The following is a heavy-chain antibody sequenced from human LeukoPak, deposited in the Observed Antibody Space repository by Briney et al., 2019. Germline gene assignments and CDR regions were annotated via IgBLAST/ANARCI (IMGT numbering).Heavy chain of an antibody. CDR1: GFTFSSYW. CDR3: ATDGGYCSSTRCYRGDYFDF. D-gene: IGHD2-2*02. V-gene: IGHV3-7*01. CDR2: IKQDGSEK. J-gene: IGHJ4*02. Sequence: GGSLRLSCVASGFTFSSYWMSWVRQAPGKGLEWVANIKQDGSEKYYVDSVKGRFTISRDNAKNSLYLQMNSLRAEDTAVYYCATDGGYCSSTRCYRGDYFDFWGQGTLVTVSS.